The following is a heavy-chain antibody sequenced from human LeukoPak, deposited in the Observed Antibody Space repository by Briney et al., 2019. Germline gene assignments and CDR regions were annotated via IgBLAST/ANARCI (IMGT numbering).Heavy chain of an antibody. CDR1: GYTFTGYY. V-gene: IGHV1-69*04. Sequence: AASVKVSCKASGYTFTGYYMHWVRQAPGQGLEWMGRIIPILGIANYAQKFQGRVTITADKSTSTAYMELSSLRSEDTAVYYCARASCGGDCIDAFDIWGQGTMVTVSS. CDR3: ARASCGGDCIDAFDI. D-gene: IGHD2-21*02. J-gene: IGHJ3*02. CDR2: IIPILGIA.